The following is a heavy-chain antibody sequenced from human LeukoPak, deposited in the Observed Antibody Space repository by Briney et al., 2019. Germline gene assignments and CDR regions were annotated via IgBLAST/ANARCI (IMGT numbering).Heavy chain of an antibody. CDR1: GGSISSYY. Sequence: PSETLSLTCTVSGGSISSYYWSWIRQRAGKGLEWIGRIYTSGSTNYSPSLKSRDTISVDKSKNQFSLKLSSVTAADTAVYYCARTVLASLDAFDIWGQGTMVTVSS. CDR3: ARTVLASLDAFDI. D-gene: IGHD3-3*02. V-gene: IGHV4-4*07. J-gene: IGHJ3*02. CDR2: IYTSGST.